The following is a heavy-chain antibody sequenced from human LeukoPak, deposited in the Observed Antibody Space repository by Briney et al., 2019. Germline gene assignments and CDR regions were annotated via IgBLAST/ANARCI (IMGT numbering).Heavy chain of an antibody. V-gene: IGHV3-23*01. J-gene: IGHJ4*02. CDR3: AKAFFRSGSYSVFDY. CDR1: GFTFSSYA. D-gene: IGHD3-10*01. CDR2: ISGSGGST. Sequence: GGSLTLSCEASGFTFSSYAMSWVRQAPGKWLEWVSAISGSGGSTYYADSVKGRFTISRDNSKNTLYLQMNSLRAEDTAVYYCAKAFFRSGSYSVFDYWGQGTLVTVSS.